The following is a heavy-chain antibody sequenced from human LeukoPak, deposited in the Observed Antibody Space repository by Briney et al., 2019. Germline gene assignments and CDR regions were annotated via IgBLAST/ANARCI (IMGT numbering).Heavy chain of an antibody. CDR3: ARDPGPHSYYMDV. CDR2: IIPIFGTA. Sequence: SVQVSCKASGCSISSHAIRWVRQALAQGLAWMGRIIPIFGTANYAQKFQGRVTITADKSTSTAYMELSSLRSEDTAVYYCARDPGPHSYYMDVWGKGTTVTVSS. J-gene: IGHJ6*03. CDR1: GCSISSHA. V-gene: IGHV1-69*06.